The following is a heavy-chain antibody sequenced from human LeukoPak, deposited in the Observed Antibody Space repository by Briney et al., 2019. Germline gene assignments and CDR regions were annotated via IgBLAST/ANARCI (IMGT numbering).Heavy chain of an antibody. V-gene: IGHV3-74*01. CDR2: INGDGSST. CDR1: GGTLSYYW. Sequence: GGSLRLSCAASGGTLSYYWLHWVRQAPGKGLVWVSGINGDGSSTNYADSVKGRFTISRDNAKHTLYIEMTSLTAEATAVYYCPRDGQKKGFDPWGQGALVTVSS. CDR3: PRDGQKKGFDP. J-gene: IGHJ5*02.